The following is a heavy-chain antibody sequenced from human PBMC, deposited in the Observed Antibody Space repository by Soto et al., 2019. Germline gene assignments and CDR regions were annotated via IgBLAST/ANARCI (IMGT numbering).Heavy chain of an antibody. D-gene: IGHD3-9*01. CDR3: ARDGPSGRLVTYAYFDY. CDR1: GFIFGSFG. V-gene: IGHV3-30*03. Sequence: PGGSLRVSCEASGFIFGSFGMHWVRQAPGKVLEWVALISYDRSNAEYAAPVKGRFTFSRDNSKNTLYVQMSSLIAEDTAVYYCARDGPSGRLVTYAYFDYWGQGTLVTVYS. J-gene: IGHJ4*02. CDR2: ISYDRSNA.